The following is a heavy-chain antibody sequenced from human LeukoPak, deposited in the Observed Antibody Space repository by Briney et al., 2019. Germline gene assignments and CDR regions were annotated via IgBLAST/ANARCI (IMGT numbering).Heavy chain of an antibody. V-gene: IGHV4-34*01. Sequence: PSETLSLTCAVYGGSFSGYYWSWIRQPPGKGLEWIGEINHSGSTNYNPSLKSRVTISVDTSKNQFSLKLSSVTAADTAVYYCARHRHSSGWSQRKFDYWGQGTLVTVSS. CDR3: ARHRHSSGWSQRKFDY. D-gene: IGHD6-19*01. CDR2: INHSGST. CDR1: GGSFSGYY. J-gene: IGHJ4*02.